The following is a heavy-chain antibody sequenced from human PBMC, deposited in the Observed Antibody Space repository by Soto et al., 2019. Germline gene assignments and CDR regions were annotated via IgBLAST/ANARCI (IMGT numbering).Heavy chain of an antibody. CDR2: IGNSNNPT. J-gene: IGHJ3*01. CDR1: GFTFSDYS. D-gene: IGHD2-15*01. Sequence: EVQLVESGGGLVKPGGSPRLSCAASGFTFSDYSMLWVRQAPGKGLEWLAFIGNSNNPTFYADSVRGRFTISRDNPENSVYLQMNSLREEDTAVYFCAREEGYCNGGPCYRGAFDVWGQGTIVTVSS. CDR3: AREEGYCNGGPCYRGAFDV. V-gene: IGHV3-21*02.